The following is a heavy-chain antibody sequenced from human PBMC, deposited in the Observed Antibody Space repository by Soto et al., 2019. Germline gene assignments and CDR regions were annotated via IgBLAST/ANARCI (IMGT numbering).Heavy chain of an antibody. V-gene: IGHV3-7*01. CDR3: ARRVIGYYYYMDV. D-gene: IGHD6-13*01. CDR1: GFTFSSYW. J-gene: IGHJ6*03. CDR2: IKQDGSEK. Sequence: GGSLRLSCAASGFTFSSYWMSWVRQAPGKGLEWVANIKQDGSEKYYVDSVKGRFTISRDNAKNSLYLQMNSLRAEDTAVYYCARRVIGYYYYMDVWGKGTTATVSS.